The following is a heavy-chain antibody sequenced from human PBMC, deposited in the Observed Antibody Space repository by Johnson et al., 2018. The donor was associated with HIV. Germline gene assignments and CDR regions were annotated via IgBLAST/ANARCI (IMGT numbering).Heavy chain of an antibody. V-gene: IGHV3-30*19. Sequence: QMLLVESGGGVVQPGRSLRLSCAASGFTFSNYGMHWVRQAPGKGLEWVAVISNERGDESYADSVRGRFTIPRDNLKSTLYLQMNSLRPEDTAVYYCARAISPRYGGNSQEAFEIWGQGTMVTVSS. J-gene: IGHJ3*02. CDR1: GFTFSNYG. CDR3: ARAISPRYGGNSQEAFEI. CDR2: ISNERGDE. D-gene: IGHD4-23*01.